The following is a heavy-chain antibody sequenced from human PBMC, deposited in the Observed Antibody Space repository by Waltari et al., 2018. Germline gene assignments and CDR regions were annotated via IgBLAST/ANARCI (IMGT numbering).Heavy chain of an antibody. Sequence: EVQLVETGGGLIQPGGSLRLSCAASGFTVSSNYMSWVRQAPGKGLEWVSVIYSGGRTYYADSVKGRFTISRDNSKNTLYLQMNSLRAEDTAVYYCAREGSGSYQVGWGQGTLVTVSS. V-gene: IGHV3-53*02. J-gene: IGHJ4*02. CDR2: IYSGGRT. D-gene: IGHD3-10*01. CDR3: AREGSGSYQVG. CDR1: GFTVSSNY.